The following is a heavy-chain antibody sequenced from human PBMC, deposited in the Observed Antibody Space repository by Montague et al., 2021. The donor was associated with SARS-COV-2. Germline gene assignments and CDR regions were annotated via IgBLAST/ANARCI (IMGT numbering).Heavy chain of an antibody. CDR1: GGSFSGHY. Sequence: SETLSLTCAVYGGSFSGHYWSWIRQPPGKGLEWIGEINNSGSTNYNPSLKSRVTISVDTSKNQFSLKLSSVSAADTGVYYCARWDPQTLTMIGLRGKSASDYWSQGTLVTVSS. J-gene: IGHJ4*02. CDR3: ARWDPQTLTMIGLRGKSASDY. CDR2: INNSGST. V-gene: IGHV4-34*01. D-gene: IGHD4-23*01.